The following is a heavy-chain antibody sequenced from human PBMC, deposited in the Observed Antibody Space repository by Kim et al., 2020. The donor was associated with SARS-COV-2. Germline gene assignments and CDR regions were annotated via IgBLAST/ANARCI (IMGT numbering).Heavy chain of an antibody. V-gene: IGHV1-18*01. CDR3: ARDLSSGSGYYYYFDY. CDR1: GYTFTSYG. D-gene: IGHD3-22*01. CDR2: ISAYNGNT. J-gene: IGHJ4*02. Sequence: ASVKVSCKASGYTFTSYGISWVRQAPGQGLEWMGWISAYNGNTNYAQKLQGRVTMTTDTSTSTAYMELRSLRSDDTAVYYCARDLSSGSGYYYYFDYWGQGTLVTVSS.